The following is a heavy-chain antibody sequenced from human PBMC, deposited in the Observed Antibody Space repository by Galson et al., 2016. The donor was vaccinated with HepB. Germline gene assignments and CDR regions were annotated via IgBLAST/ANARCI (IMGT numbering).Heavy chain of an antibody. V-gene: IGHV3-49*03. CDR1: GFTFADYA. D-gene: IGHD5-18*01. CDR3: SRISGYTYGHDFDY. CDR2: VRSKTYGGTT. Sequence: SLRLSGATSGFTFADYAMTWFRQTPGEGLEWVGFVRSKTYGGTTDYAASVEGRFTISIDDSKSIAYLQMNSLKTEDTAVYYCSRISGYTYGHDFDYWGQGTLVTVSS. J-gene: IGHJ4*02.